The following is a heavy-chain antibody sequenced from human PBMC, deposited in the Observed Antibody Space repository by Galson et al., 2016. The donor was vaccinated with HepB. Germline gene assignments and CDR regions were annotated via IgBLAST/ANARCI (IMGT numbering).Heavy chain of an antibody. CDR3: ATGRHYYGSEH. D-gene: IGHD3-10*01. J-gene: IGHJ4*02. V-gene: IGHV4-61*01. CDR2: IYYTGSA. Sequence: SEPLSLTCTVSGDSVSSANYYWSWVRQPPGKGLEWIGYIYYTGSANSNPSLKSRFTISVDPSKNQFSLKLTSVTAADTAVYYCATGRHYYGSEHWGQGILATVSS. CDR1: GDSVSSANYY.